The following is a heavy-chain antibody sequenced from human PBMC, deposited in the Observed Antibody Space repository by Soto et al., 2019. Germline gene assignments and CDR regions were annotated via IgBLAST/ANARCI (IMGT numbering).Heavy chain of an antibody. V-gene: IGHV5-51*01. CDR3: ARHEQFYYYYYGMDV. D-gene: IGHD4-4*01. Sequence: GESLKISCKASGYSFTTYWIAWVRQMPGKGLEWMGIINPGDSDIRYSPSFQGQVTISADNSISTAYLQWSSLKASDTTMYYCARHEQFYYYYYGMDVWGQGTAVTVSS. J-gene: IGHJ6*02. CDR1: GYSFTTYW. CDR2: INPGDSDI.